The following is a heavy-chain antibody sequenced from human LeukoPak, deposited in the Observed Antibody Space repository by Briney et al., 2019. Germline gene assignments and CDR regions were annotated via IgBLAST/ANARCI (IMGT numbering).Heavy chain of an antibody. J-gene: IGHJ3*02. Sequence: GASVKVSCRVSGYSLSDLSIHWVRHVPGKGLKWMGGFEPEEGEHGETIYAQKFEGRLTLTEDTATDTAYMELVSLTSADTAVYYCATDRLEIYALHIWGQGTVVTVSS. D-gene: IGHD1-1*01. CDR1: GYSLSDLS. CDR3: ATDRLEIYALHI. V-gene: IGHV1-24*01. CDR2: FEPEEGEHGET.